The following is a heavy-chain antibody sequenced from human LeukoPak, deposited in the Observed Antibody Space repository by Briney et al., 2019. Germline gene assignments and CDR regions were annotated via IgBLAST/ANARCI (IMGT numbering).Heavy chain of an antibody. J-gene: IGHJ4*02. CDR2: ISSSSSYI. CDR3: ARDPKVPPHYYDSSGYAGN. Sequence: GGSLGLSCAAPGFTFSSYSMNWVRQAPGKGLEWGSSISSSSSYIYYADSVKGRFTISRDNAKNSLYLQMNSLRAEDTAVYYCARDPKVPPHYYDSSGYAGNWGQGTLVTVSS. V-gene: IGHV3-21*01. CDR1: GFTFSSYS. D-gene: IGHD3-22*01.